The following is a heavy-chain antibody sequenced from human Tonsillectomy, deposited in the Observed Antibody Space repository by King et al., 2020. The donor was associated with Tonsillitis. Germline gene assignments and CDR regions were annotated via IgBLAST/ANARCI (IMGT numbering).Heavy chain of an antibody. CDR2: INHSGST. V-gene: IGHV4-34*01. CDR1: GGSFSDYF. J-gene: IGHJ4*02. Sequence: VQLQQWGAGLLKPSETLSLTCAVYGGSFSDYFWSWIRQPPGKGLEWIGDINHSGSTNSNPSLKSRVTISMDTSKNQFSLKVGSMTAADTAVYYCARGKYDFWSGYSDYFDYWGRGTLVTVSS. CDR3: ARGKYDFWSGYSDYFDY. D-gene: IGHD3-3*01.